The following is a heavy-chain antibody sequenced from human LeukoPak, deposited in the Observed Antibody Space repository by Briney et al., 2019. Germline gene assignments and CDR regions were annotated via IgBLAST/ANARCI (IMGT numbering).Heavy chain of an antibody. Sequence: GGSLRLSCAASGFTLSTYAMSWVRQTPWKGLEWVAATSSSDAGTYHADSVKGRFTISRDNSKNTLYLQMNSLRAEDTAVYYCAKTDMVRGFGAFDIWGQGTMVTVSS. CDR2: TSSSDAGT. J-gene: IGHJ3*02. V-gene: IGHV3-23*01. D-gene: IGHD3-10*01. CDR1: GFTLSTYA. CDR3: AKTDMVRGFGAFDI.